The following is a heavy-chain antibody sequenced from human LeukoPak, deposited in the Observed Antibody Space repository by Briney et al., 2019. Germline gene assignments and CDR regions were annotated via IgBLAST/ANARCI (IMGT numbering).Heavy chain of an antibody. Sequence: GGSLRLSCAASVFTFSSYEMNWVRQAPGKGLEWVSYISSSGSTKYYADSVKGRFTISRDNAKNSLYLQMNSLRAEDTAVYYCARDEPIDYWGQGTLVTVSS. V-gene: IGHV3-48*03. CDR1: VFTFSSYE. CDR2: ISSSGSTK. J-gene: IGHJ4*02. CDR3: ARDEPIDY.